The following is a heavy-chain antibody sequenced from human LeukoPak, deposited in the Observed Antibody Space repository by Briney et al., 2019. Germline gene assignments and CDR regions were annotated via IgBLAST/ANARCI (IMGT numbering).Heavy chain of an antibody. J-gene: IGHJ3*02. CDR1: GGSISSGSYY. CDR3: AREVPTDAFDI. CDR2: IYTSGST. Sequence: SQTLSLTCTVSGGSISSGSYYWSWIRQPAGKGLEWIGRIYTSGSTNYNPSLKSRVTISVDTSKNQFSLKLSSVTAADTAVYYCAREVPTDAFDIWGQGTMVTVSS. V-gene: IGHV4-61*02.